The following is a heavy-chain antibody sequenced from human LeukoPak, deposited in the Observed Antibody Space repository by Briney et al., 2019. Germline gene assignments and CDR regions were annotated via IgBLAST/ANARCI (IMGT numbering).Heavy chain of an antibody. J-gene: IGHJ5*02. CDR2: ISGSGGST. CDR1: GFTFSSYA. V-gene: IGHV3-23*01. Sequence: PGASLRLSCAASGFTFSSYAMSWVRQAPGKGLEWVSAISGSGGSTYYADSVKGRFTISRDNSKNTLYLQMNSLRAEDTAVYYCAKDFSRVVVNWFDPWGQGTLVTVSS. D-gene: IGHD2-21*01. CDR3: AKDFSRVVVNWFDP.